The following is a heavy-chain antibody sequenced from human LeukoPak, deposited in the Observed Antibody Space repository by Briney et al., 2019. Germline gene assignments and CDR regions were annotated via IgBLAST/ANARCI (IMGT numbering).Heavy chain of an antibody. V-gene: IGHV3-48*04. J-gene: IGHJ4*02. Sequence: GGSLRLSCAASGFTFDDYGMSWVRQAPGKGLEWVSYISSSSSTIYYADSVKGRFTISRDNAKNSLYLQMNSLRAEDTAVYYCARTPGTLGTPSSLYYDFWSGYPYYFDYWGQGTLVTVSS. D-gene: IGHD3-3*01. CDR2: ISSSSSTI. CDR3: ARTPGTLGTPSSLYYDFWSGYPYYFDY. CDR1: GFTFDDYG.